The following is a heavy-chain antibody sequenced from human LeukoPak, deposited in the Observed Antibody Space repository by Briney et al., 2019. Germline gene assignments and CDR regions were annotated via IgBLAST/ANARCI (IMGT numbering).Heavy chain of an antibody. D-gene: IGHD1-26*01. V-gene: IGHV4-38-2*02. CDR3: ASSLSVGATVDY. CDR2: IYHSGRT. CDR1: GYSISSGYY. Sequence: SETLSLTCTVSGYSISSGYYWGWIRQPPGKGLEWIGSIYHSGRTYYNPSLKSRVTISVDTSKNQFSLKLSSVTAADTAVYYCASSLSVGATVDYWGQGTLVTVSS. J-gene: IGHJ4*02.